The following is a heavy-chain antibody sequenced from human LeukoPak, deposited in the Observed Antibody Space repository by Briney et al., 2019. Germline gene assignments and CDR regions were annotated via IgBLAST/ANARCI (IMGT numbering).Heavy chain of an antibody. D-gene: IGHD1-26*01. CDR3: ARAIEVGAMTPFDY. Sequence: PSETLSLTCTVSGDSISNSNYYWAWIRQPPGKGLEWIGSIFYSGTTYYSSSLKSRVTMSVDTSKNQFSLKLSSVTAADTAVYYCARAIEVGAMTPFDYWGQGTLVTVSS. CDR2: IFYSGTT. V-gene: IGHV4-39*07. J-gene: IGHJ4*02. CDR1: GDSISNSNYY.